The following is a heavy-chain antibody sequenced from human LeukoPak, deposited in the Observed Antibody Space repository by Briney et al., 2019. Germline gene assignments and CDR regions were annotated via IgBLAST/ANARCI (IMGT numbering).Heavy chain of an antibody. J-gene: IGHJ4*02. D-gene: IGHD6-13*01. CDR3: ARRMGSSWYYFDY. CDR2: ISSSGSTI. CDR1: GFTFSSYE. V-gene: IGHV3-48*03. Sequence: PGGSLRLSCAASGFTFSSYEKNWVRPAPGKGLEWVSYISSSGSTIYYADSVKGRFTIPRDNAKNSLYLQMNSLRAHDTAVYYCARRMGSSWYYFDYWGQGTLVTVSS.